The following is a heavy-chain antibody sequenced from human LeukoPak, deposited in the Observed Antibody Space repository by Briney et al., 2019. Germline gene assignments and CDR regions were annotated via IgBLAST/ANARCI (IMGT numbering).Heavy chain of an antibody. D-gene: IGHD3-3*01. CDR2: ISGSGGST. V-gene: IGHV3-23*01. CDR1: GFTVSSNY. CDR3: AKGIERFLEWLHHNYYGMDV. J-gene: IGHJ6*02. Sequence: GGSLRLSCAASGFTVSSNYMSWVRQAPGKGLEWVSAISGSGGSTYYADSVKGRFTISRDNSKNTLYLQMNSLRAEDTAVYYCAKGIERFLEWLHHNYYGMDVWGQGTTVTVSS.